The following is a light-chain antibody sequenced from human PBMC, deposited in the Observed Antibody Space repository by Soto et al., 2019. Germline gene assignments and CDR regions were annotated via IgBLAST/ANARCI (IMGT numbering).Light chain of an antibody. CDR2: AAS. CDR1: QSVSSSD. V-gene: IGKV3-20*01. Sequence: EIVLTQSPGTLSLSPGERATLSCRASQSVSSSDLAWYQQRPGQAHRLLIYAASSRATGIPDRFSGSGSGTDFTLTISRLEPEDFAMYYCQQYDSSPLTFGGGTKVEIK. J-gene: IGKJ4*01. CDR3: QQYDSSPLT.